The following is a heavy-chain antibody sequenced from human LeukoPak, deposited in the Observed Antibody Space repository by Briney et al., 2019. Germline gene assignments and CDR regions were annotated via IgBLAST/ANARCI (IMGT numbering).Heavy chain of an antibody. CDR1: GFCLSGYN. V-gene: IGHV3-48*02. J-gene: IGHJ3*01. Sequence: GGSLRLSCAASGFCLSGYNMNWVRQAPGKGLEWVSHISITGDIIHYADSVKGRFTISRDNDKNSLFLQMNSLRDEDTAVYYCARLPTLNNQLTYSSWDAFDVWGQGTVVTVSS. CDR2: ISITGDII. D-gene: IGHD2-2*01. CDR3: ARLPTLNNQLTYSSWDAFDV.